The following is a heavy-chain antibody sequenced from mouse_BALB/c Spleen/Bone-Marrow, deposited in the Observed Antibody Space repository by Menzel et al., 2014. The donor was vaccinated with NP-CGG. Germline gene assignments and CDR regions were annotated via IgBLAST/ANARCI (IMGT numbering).Heavy chain of an antibody. CDR2: IDPASGNT. D-gene: IGHD3-1*01. J-gene: IGHJ2*01. Sequence: VQLQQPGAELVRPGASVKLSCTASGFNIKDTYMHWVKQRPEQGLEWIGRIDPASGNTKYDPKFQGKATITADTSSNTAYLQLFSLTSEDTAVYYCARTPRATFYFDYWGQGTTLTVSS. CDR3: ARTPRATFYFDY. V-gene: IGHV14-3*02. CDR1: GFNIKDTY.